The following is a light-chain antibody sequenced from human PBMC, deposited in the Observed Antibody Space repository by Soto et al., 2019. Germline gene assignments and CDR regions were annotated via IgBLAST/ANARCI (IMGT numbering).Light chain of an antibody. V-gene: IGKV1-5*03. Sequence: DIRMTQSPSTLSASIGDRVTITCRASQNISNWLAWYQQKPEKAPKLLIYKASSLEGGVPSRFSGSASGTEFTLTISSLQPDDFATYYCQHYDGFPWTFGQGTKVEIK. CDR2: KAS. CDR3: QHYDGFPWT. J-gene: IGKJ1*01. CDR1: QNISNW.